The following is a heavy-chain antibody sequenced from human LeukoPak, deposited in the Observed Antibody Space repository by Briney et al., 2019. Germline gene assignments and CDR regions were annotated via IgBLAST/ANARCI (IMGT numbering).Heavy chain of an antibody. Sequence: RPGGSLRLSCAASGFTFSSYGMSWVRQAPGKGLEWVSAISGSGGSTYYADSVKGRFTISRDNSKNTLYLQMNSLRAEDTAVYYCARAGSGYEDGFDYWGQGTLVTVSS. CDR3: ARAGSGYEDGFDY. CDR1: GFTFSSYG. CDR2: ISGSGGST. J-gene: IGHJ4*02. V-gene: IGHV3-23*01. D-gene: IGHD5-12*01.